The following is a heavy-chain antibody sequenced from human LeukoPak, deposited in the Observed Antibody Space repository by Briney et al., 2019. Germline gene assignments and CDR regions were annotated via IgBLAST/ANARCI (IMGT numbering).Heavy chain of an antibody. CDR2: ISRSGGDT. V-gene: IGHV3-23*01. CDR3: AKEGNFAGNSIPGS. D-gene: IGHD4-23*01. J-gene: IGHJ5*02. Sequence: GRSLRLSCAASGFTFSDHAMSWVRQAPGKGLDLVSTISRSGGDTYYADSVKGRFTISRDNSKDILYLEVSSLRVDDTAVYYCAKEGNFAGNSIPGSWGPGTLVTVSS. CDR1: GFTFSDHA.